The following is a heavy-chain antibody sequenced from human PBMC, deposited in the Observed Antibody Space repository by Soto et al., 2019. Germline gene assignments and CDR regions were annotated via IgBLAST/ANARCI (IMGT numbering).Heavy chain of an antibody. CDR2: INPSGGST. CDR1: GYTFTSYY. J-gene: IGHJ4*02. V-gene: IGHV1-46*01. D-gene: IGHD3-22*01. Sequence: QVQLVQSGAEVKKPGASVKVSCKASGYTFTSYYMHWVRQAPGQGLEWMGIINPSGGSTSYAQKFQGRVTMTRDTSTSTVYMVLSSLRSEDTAVYYCARASWYPAAYYDSSGTPPYFDYWGQGTLVTVSS. CDR3: ARASWYPAAYYDSSGTPPYFDY.